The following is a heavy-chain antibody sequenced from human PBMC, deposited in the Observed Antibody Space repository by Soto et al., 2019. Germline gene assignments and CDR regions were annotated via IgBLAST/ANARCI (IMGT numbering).Heavy chain of an antibody. CDR3: SIGSWSAETFDV. CDR1: GGTFSTYT. Sequence: QVHLEQSGAEVKKPGSSVKVSFKAAGGTFSTYTLIWVRQAPGQGLEWMGRIIPMLTVTNSAQKFQGRVTLTADKSTSPAFMELTSLTSDDTAVYYCSIGSWSAETFDVWGQGTMVTVSS. D-gene: IGHD2-2*01. V-gene: IGHV1-69*02. J-gene: IGHJ3*01. CDR2: IIPMLTVT.